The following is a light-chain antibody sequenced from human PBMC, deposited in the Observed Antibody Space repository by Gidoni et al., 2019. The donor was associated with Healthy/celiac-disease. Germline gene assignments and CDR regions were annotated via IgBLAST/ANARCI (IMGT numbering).Light chain of an antibody. J-gene: IGKJ4*01. CDR1: QSVSSY. CDR2: DAS. Sequence: IVLTQSPATLSLSPGERATLSCRASQSVSSYLAWYQQKPGQAPRILIYDASNRATGIPARFSGSGSGTDFTLTISSLEPEDFAVYYCQQRSKWPLTFGGGTKVEIK. V-gene: IGKV3-11*01. CDR3: QQRSKWPLT.